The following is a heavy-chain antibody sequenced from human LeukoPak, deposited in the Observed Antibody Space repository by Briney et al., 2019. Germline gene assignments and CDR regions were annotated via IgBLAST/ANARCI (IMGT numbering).Heavy chain of an antibody. CDR1: GGSFSGYY. J-gene: IGHJ4*02. CDR2: VYYSGST. Sequence: SETLSLTCAVYGGSFSGYYWGWIRQPPGKGLEWIGSVYYSGSTYYNPSLKSRVTISVDTSKNQFSLKLSSVTAADTAVYYCARLAPDYYDSSGYYFAYWGQGTLVTVSS. V-gene: IGHV4-39*01. CDR3: ARLAPDYYDSSGYYFAY. D-gene: IGHD3-22*01.